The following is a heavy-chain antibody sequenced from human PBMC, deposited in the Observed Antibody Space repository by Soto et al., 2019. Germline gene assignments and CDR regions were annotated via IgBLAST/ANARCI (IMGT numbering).Heavy chain of an antibody. V-gene: IGHV3-30-3*01. D-gene: IGHD6-13*01. CDR1: GFTFSSYA. Sequence: GGSLRLSCAASGFTFSSYAMHWVRQAPGKGLEWVAVISYDGSNKYYADSVKGRFTISRDNSKNTLYLQMNSLRAEDTAVYYCARDPLYSSSSYYYYGMDVWGQGTTVTVSS. CDR2: ISYDGSNK. J-gene: IGHJ6*02. CDR3: ARDPLYSSSSYYYYGMDV.